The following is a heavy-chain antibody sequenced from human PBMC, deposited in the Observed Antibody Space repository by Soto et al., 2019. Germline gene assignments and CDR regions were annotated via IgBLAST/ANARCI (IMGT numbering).Heavy chain of an antibody. CDR3: ASLISYFSPDQ. V-gene: IGHV4-31*03. D-gene: IGHD3-10*01. CDR2: IFNSGST. J-gene: IGHJ4*02. Sequence: SETLSLTCTVSGGSIRSSGYYWSWIRQHPGKGLEWIGYIFNSGSTDYHPSLKSRVTMSMDSSKNQFSLNVSSVTAADTAVYYCASLISYFSPDQWGQGTLVTVSS. CDR1: GGSIRSSGYY.